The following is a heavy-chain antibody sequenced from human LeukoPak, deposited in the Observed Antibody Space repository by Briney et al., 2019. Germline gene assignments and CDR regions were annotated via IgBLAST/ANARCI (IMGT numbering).Heavy chain of an antibody. Sequence: PGGSLRLSCAASGFTFSNYVMTWVRQSPGKGLEWVSSISGSGANTYSADSVKGRCTISRDNSKKTLYLQMNSLRAEDTAVYYCAKGMSATSGHLELVYWGQGTLVIVSS. CDR2: ISGSGANT. CDR1: GFTFSNYV. J-gene: IGHJ4*02. CDR3: AKGMSATSGHLELVY. V-gene: IGHV3-23*01. D-gene: IGHD3-22*01.